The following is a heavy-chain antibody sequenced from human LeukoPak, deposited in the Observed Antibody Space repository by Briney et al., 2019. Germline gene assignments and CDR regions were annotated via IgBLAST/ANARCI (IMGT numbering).Heavy chain of an antibody. J-gene: IGHJ3*02. D-gene: IGHD5-18*01. Sequence: ASVKVSCKASGGTFSSYAISWVRQAPGQGLEWMGRIIPILGIANYAQKFQGRVTITADKSTSTAYMELSSLRSEDTAVYYCARWYSYGSDAFDIWGQGTMVTVSS. V-gene: IGHV1-69*04. CDR2: IIPILGIA. CDR3: ARWYSYGSDAFDI. CDR1: GGTFSSYA.